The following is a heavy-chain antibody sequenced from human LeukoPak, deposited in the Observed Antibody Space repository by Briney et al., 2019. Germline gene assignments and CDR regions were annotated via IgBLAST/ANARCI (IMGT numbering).Heavy chain of an antibody. Sequence: SVKVSCKASGGTFSSYAISWVRQAPGQGLEWMGGIIPIFGTANYAQKFQGRVTITADESTSTAYMELSSLRSEDTAVYYCAAGPYYYDSSGYPGPYYMDVWGQGTLVTVSS. V-gene: IGHV1-69*13. CDR2: IIPIFGTA. CDR3: AAGPYYYDSSGYPGPYYMDV. CDR1: GGTFSSYA. J-gene: IGHJ4*02. D-gene: IGHD3-22*01.